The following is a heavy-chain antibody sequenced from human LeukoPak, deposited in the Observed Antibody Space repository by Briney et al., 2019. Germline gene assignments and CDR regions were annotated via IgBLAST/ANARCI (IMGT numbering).Heavy chain of an antibody. D-gene: IGHD5-18*01. V-gene: IGHV1-69*04. CDR2: ITPILGIA. J-gene: IGHJ4*02. Sequence: ASVKVSCKASGGTFSSYAISWVRQAPGQGLEWMGRITPILGIANYAQKFQGRVTITADKSTSTAYMELSSLRSEDTAVYYCARDMGYSYGPYFDYWGQGTLVTVSS. CDR3: ARDMGYSYGPYFDY. CDR1: GGTFSSYA.